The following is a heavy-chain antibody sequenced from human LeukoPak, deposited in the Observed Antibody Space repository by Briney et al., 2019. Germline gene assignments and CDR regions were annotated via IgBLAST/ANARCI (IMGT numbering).Heavy chain of an antibody. Sequence: ASVKVSCKTSGYSFTDYYMHWVRQARGQGLEWMGWINPNSGGTSSAQKFQGRVTMTRDTSITTVYMEVSWLTSGDTAIYYCARADRLHGGPYLIGPWGQGTLVTVSS. CDR2: INPNSGGT. D-gene: IGHD2-21*01. J-gene: IGHJ5*02. CDR3: ARADRLHGGPYLIGP. CDR1: GYSFTDYY. V-gene: IGHV1-2*02.